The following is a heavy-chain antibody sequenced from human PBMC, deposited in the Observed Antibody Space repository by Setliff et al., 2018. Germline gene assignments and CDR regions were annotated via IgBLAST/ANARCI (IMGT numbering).Heavy chain of an antibody. J-gene: IGHJ6*02. Sequence: ASVKVSCKASGYTFTGYYIHWVRQAPGQGLEWMGWINPKTGGTNLAQKFQGWVSMTRDTSITTAYMELSRLTSDDMAVYFCARSDQWPYYYDSSGYYSSYYYYGMDVWGQGTTVTVSS. D-gene: IGHD3-22*01. CDR3: ARSDQWPYYYDSSGYYSSYYYYGMDV. CDR2: INPKTGGT. CDR1: GYTFTGYY. V-gene: IGHV1-2*04.